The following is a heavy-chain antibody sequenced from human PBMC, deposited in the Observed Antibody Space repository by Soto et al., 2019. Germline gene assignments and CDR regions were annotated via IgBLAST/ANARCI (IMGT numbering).Heavy chain of an antibody. Sequence: GAAVKVSCKASGYTFTSYDINWVRQATGQGLEWMGWMNPNSGNTGYAQKFQGRVTMTRNTSISTAYMELSSLRSEDTAVYSCARSRYDYGDFLDYWGQGTLVTVSS. D-gene: IGHD4-17*01. CDR3: ARSRYDYGDFLDY. V-gene: IGHV1-8*01. CDR2: MNPNSGNT. J-gene: IGHJ4*02. CDR1: GYTFTSYD.